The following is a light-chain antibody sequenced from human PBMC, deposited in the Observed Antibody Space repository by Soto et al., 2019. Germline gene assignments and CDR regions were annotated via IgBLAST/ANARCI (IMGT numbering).Light chain of an antibody. CDR2: GAS. J-gene: IGKJ1*01. Sequence: EIVLTQSPGTLSLSPGERATLSCRASQSVSSSYLAWYQQKPGQAPRLLIYGASSRATGIPDRFSGSGSGTDFTLTFSRPEPEDFAVYYCQQYGSSPATFGQGTKVDIK. CDR1: QSVSSSY. V-gene: IGKV3-20*01. CDR3: QQYGSSPAT.